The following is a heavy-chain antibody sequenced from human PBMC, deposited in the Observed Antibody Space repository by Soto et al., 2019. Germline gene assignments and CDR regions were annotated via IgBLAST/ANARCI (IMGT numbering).Heavy chain of an antibody. CDR2: IDPSDSQT. D-gene: IGHD3-22*01. CDR1: GYSFAGYW. V-gene: IGHV5-10-1*01. CDR3: ARQIYDSDTGPNFQYYFDS. J-gene: IGHJ4*02. Sequence: GESLKISCKGSGYSFAGYWITWVRQKPGKGLEWMGRIDPSDSQTYYSPSFRGHVTISATKSITTVFLQWSSLRASDTAMYYCARQIYDSDTGPNFQYYFDSWGQGTPVTVSS.